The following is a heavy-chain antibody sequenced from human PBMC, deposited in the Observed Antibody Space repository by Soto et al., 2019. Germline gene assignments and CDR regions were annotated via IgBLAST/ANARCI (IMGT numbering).Heavy chain of an antibody. CDR1: GFTFSSYA. V-gene: IGHV3-64D*06. Sequence: GGSLILSCSASGFTFSSYAIHWVRQAPGKGLEYVSAISTNGDRTYYADSVKGRFTISRDNSKNTLYLQMSSLRAEDTAVYYCVTQQGYYYDSLTYYSVCGQGT. CDR2: ISTNGDRT. D-gene: IGHD3-22*01. CDR3: VTQQGYYYDSLTYYSV. J-gene: IGHJ4*02.